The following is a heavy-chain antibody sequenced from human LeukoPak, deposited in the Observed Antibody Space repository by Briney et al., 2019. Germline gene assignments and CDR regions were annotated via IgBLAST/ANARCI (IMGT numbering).Heavy chain of an antibody. V-gene: IGHV1-2*02. CDR3: ARSATQPSSDYNTYYDILTGRTYGMDV. CDR2: INPNSGAT. J-gene: IGHJ6*02. D-gene: IGHD3-9*01. CDR1: GYTFTGYY. Sequence: ASVKVSCKASGYTFTGYYMHWVRQAPGQGLEWMGWINPNSGATNYAQKFQGRVTMTRDTSISTAYMELSRLRSDDTAVYYCARSATQPSSDYNTYYDILTGRTYGMDVWGQGTTVTVSS.